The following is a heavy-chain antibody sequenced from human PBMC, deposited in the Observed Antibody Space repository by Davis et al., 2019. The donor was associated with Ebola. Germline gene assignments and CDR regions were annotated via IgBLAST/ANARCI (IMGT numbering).Heavy chain of an antibody. V-gene: IGHV1-18*04. J-gene: IGHJ6*02. CDR3: ARDLDSGALAYYYHYAFDV. CDR2: ISAYNGNT. CDR1: DYTFTNYG. Sequence: AASVKVSCKASDYTFTNYGVSWVRQAPGQGLEWMGWISAYNGNTNYAQKLQGRVTMTTDTSTTAAYMELRSLRSDDTAVYYCARDLDSGALAYYYHYAFDVWGQGTTVTVSS. D-gene: IGHD1-26*01.